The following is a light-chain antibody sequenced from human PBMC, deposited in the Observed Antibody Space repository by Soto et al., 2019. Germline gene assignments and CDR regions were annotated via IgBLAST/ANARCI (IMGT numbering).Light chain of an antibody. CDR1: QNIRRNS. CDR2: DAP. J-gene: IGKJ5*01. Sequence: ENVLTQSPDTLSLSPGEGVALSCRASQNIRRNSLAWYQHKRGQAPRVLIYDAPTRATGIPDRFSGTGSGTDFTLTISRLEPEDSAVYYCQQYGDSSVTFGQGTRLEIK. CDR3: QQYGDSSVT. V-gene: IGKV3-20*01.